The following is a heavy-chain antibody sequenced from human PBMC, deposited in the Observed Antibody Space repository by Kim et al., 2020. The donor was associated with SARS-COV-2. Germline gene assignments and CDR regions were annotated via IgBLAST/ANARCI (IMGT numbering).Heavy chain of an antibody. CDR1: GFTFSSYA. V-gene: IGHV3-30*04. CDR2: VSYDGSNK. D-gene: IGHD6-13*01. CDR3: ARGDGAAAGTSEY. J-gene: IGHJ4*02. Sequence: GGSLRLSCAASGFTFSSYAMHWVRQAPGKGLEWVAVVSYDGSNKSYADSVKGRFTISRDNDKNKQYLQMKKLRAEDTAVYYCARGDGAAAGTSEYWGQGTMVTVSS.